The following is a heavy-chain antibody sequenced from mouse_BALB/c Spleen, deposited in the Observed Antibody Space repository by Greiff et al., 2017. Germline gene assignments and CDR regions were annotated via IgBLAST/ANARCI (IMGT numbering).Heavy chain of an antibody. CDR2: IRNKANGYTT. V-gene: IGHV7-3*02. CDR1: GFTFTDYY. J-gene: IGHJ4*01. D-gene: IGHD3-2*02. CDR3: SRDLRYYYAMDY. Sequence: EVQLVESGGGLVQPGGSLRLSCATSGFTFTDYYMSWVRQPPGKALEWLGFIRNKANGYTTEYSASVKGRFTISRDNSQSILYLQMNTLRAEDSATYYCSRDLRYYYAMDYWGQGTSVTVSS.